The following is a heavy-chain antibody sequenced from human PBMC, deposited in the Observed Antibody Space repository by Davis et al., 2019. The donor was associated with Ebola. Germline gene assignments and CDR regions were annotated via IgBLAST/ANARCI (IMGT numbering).Heavy chain of an antibody. CDR3: VRSPRGYCTGGVCWGDWFDP. CDR1: GFSFTSGVG. D-gene: IGHD2-8*02. J-gene: IGHJ5*02. Sequence: SGPTLVKPTQNVTLTCTFSGFSFTSGVGVGWIRQPPGKAPEWLALIYWDDDKRYSPSQKSRLTITKDTSKNEVVLSMTNMDPVDTATYYCVRSPRGYCTGGVCWGDWFDPWGQGILVTVSS. CDR2: IYWDDDK. V-gene: IGHV2-5*02.